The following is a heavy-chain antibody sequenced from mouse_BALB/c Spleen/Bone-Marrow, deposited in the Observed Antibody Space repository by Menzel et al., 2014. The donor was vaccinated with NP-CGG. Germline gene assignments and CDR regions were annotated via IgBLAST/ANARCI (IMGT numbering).Heavy chain of an antibody. V-gene: IGHV1S81*02. J-gene: IGHJ2*01. CDR2: INPSNGRT. Sequence: LVESGAELVKPGASVKLSCKAFGYTFTSYWMHWVKQRPGQGLEWIGEINPSNGRTNYNEKFKSKATLTVDKSSSTAYMQLSSLTSEDSAVYYCARTYFDYWGQGTTLTVSS. CDR1: GYTFTSYW. CDR3: ARTYFDY.